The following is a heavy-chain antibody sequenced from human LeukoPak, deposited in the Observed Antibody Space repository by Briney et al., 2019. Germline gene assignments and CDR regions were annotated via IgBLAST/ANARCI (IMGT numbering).Heavy chain of an antibody. D-gene: IGHD3-22*01. CDR3: ARGMTFYYDSRGYYGALDI. J-gene: IGHJ3*02. Sequence: PSETLSLICTVSGDSMSNYYWSWIRQPAGKGLEWIGRIYTSGTTAYNPSLTSRVTMSMDKSKDQFSLKVTSVAAADTAIYYCARGMTFYYDSRGYYGALDIWGQGTMVTVSS. CDR2: IYTSGTT. CDR1: GDSMSNYY. V-gene: IGHV4-4*07.